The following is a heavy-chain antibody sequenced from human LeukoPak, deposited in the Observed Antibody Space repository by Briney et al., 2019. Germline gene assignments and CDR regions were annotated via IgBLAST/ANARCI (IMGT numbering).Heavy chain of an antibody. CDR1: GFTFSSYS. Sequence: GGSLRLSCAASGFTFSSYSMNWVRQAPGKGLEWVSYISSSSSSIYYADSVKGRFTISRDNSKNTLYLQMNSLRAEDTAVYYCARGVRIAVAGYIDYWGQGTLVTVSS. CDR2: ISSSSSSI. CDR3: ARGVRIAVAGYIDY. J-gene: IGHJ4*02. D-gene: IGHD6-19*01. V-gene: IGHV3-48*01.